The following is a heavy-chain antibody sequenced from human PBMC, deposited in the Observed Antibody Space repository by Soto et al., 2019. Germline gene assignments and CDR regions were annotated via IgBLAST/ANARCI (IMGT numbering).Heavy chain of an antibody. V-gene: IGHV3-33*01. CDR3: ARDPGSLFLGYSYQYYFDY. CDR1: GFPFSIYG. Sequence: GGSLRLSCAASGFPFSIYGMHLVRQAPGKGLEWVAVIWYDGSNKYYADSVKGRFTISRDNSKNTLYLQMNSLRAEDTAVYYCARDPGSLFLGYSYQYYFDYWGQGTVVTVSS. D-gene: IGHD5-18*01. CDR2: IWYDGSNK. J-gene: IGHJ4*02.